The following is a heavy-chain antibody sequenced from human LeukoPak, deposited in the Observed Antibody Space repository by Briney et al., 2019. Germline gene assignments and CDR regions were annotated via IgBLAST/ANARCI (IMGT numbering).Heavy chain of an antibody. CDR3: ARGVVDSSGYYGEDF. D-gene: IGHD3-22*01. CDR1: GYSISSGYD. Sequence: SETLSLTCIVSGYSISSGYDWAWIRQPPGKGLEWIGSLYYSESTYSNPSLKSRVTISADTSKNQFSLKLSSVTAADTAVYYCARGVVDSSGYYGEDFWGQGTLVTVSS. V-gene: IGHV4-38-2*02. J-gene: IGHJ4*02. CDR2: LYYSEST.